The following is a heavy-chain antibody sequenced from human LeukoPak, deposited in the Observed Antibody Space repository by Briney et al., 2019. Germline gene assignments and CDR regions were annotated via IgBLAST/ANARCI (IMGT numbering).Heavy chain of an antibody. D-gene: IGHD6-19*01. J-gene: IGHJ3*02. Sequence: KPSETVSLTCTVSGGSISSCYWSWIRQSPGKGLEWIGYIHYSGITKYNPSLKSRVTISKDTSTSQFSLKLSPVTAADTAVYFCARLPGYSSGLGGDAFDIWGQGTMVTVSS. CDR2: IHYSGIT. V-gene: IGHV4-59*08. CDR3: ARLPGYSSGLGGDAFDI. CDR1: GGSISSCY.